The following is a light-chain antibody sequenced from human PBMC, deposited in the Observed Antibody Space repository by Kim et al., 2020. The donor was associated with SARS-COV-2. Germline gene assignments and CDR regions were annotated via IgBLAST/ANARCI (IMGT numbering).Light chain of an antibody. CDR2: GAS. V-gene: IGKV3-20*01. CDR1: QSVNSSF. CDR3: QQDGSSLYT. J-gene: IGKJ2*01. Sequence: LSPGERETLSCRASQSVNSSFLAWYQQKPGQAPRLLIYGASSRAKGIPNKFRGSGSGTGFPLTISRLEPEDFAVYYCQQDGSSLYTFGQGTKLEI.